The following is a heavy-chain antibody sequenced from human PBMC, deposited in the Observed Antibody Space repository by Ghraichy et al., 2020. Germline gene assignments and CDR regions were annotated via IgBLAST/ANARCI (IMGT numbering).Heavy chain of an antibody. J-gene: IGHJ4*02. CDR1: GGSISSYY. D-gene: IGHD5-12*01. CDR3: ARLRGYQMGPREFFDY. CDR2: IYYSGST. V-gene: IGHV4-59*01. Sequence: SETLSLTCTVSGGSISSYYWSWIRQPPGKGLEWIGYIYYSGSTNYNPSLKSRVTISVDTSKNQFSLKLSSVTAADTAVYYCARLRGYQMGPREFFDYWGQGTLVTVSS.